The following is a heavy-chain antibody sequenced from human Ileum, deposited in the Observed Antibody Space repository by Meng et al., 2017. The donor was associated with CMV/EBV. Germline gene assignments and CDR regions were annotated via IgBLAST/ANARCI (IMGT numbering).Heavy chain of an antibody. CDR2: INHSGST. V-gene: IGHV4-34*01. CDR3: ARGMLEWAAATDY. J-gene: IGHJ4*02. D-gene: IGHD3-3*01. CDR1: GGSFSGHY. Sequence: SETLSLTCAVYGGSFSGHYWSWIRQPPGKGLEWVGEINHSGSTNYNPSLKSRVTISLDTSKNQFSLKLIAVAAADTAVYYCARGMLEWAAATDYWGQGTLVTVSS.